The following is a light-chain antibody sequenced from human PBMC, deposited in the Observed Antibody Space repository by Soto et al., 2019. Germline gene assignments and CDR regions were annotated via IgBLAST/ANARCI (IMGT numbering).Light chain of an antibody. CDR3: QQFSSYTLT. J-gene: IGKJ4*01. V-gene: IGKV3-20*01. CDR2: DAS. CDR1: QTVRNNY. Sequence: EFVLTQSPGTLSLSPGERATLSCRASQTVRNNYLAWYQQKPGQAHRLLIYDASSRATGIPDRFSGGGSGTDFTLTISRLEPEDFAVYYCQQFSSYTLTFGGGTKVDIX.